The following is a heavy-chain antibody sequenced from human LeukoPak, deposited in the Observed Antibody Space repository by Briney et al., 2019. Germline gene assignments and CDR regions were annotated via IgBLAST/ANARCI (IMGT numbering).Heavy chain of an antibody. CDR3: ARDLMYGSGPFDL. V-gene: IGHV3-74*01. Sequence: PGGSLRLSCAASGFTFSSHWMHWVRQGPGKGLVRVSRINTDGTYTRYADSVKGRFTISRDNAKNTLYLQMNSLRVEDTAVYYCARDLMYGSGPFDLWGRGTLVSVSS. CDR2: INTDGTYT. J-gene: IGHJ2*01. D-gene: IGHD6-19*01. CDR1: GFTFSSHW.